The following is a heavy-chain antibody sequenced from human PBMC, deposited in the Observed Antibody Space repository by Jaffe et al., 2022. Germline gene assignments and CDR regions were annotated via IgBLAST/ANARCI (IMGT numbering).Heavy chain of an antibody. V-gene: IGHV3-49*03. CDR1: GFTFGDYA. CDR2: IRSKAYGGTT. Sequence: EVQLVESGGGLVQPGRSLRLSCTASGFTFGDYAMSWFRQAPGKGLEWVGFIRSKAYGGTTEYAASVKGRFTISRDDSKSIAYLQMNSLKTEDTAVYYCTRTGRKRGYSGYDYGSGEAYWGQGTLVTVSS. D-gene: IGHD5-12*01. J-gene: IGHJ4*02. CDR3: TRTGRKRGYSGYDYGSGEAY.